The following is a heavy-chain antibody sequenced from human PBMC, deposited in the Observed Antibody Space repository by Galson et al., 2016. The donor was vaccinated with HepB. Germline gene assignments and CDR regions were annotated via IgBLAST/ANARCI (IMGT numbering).Heavy chain of an antibody. CDR2: ISSYDDNI. J-gene: IGHJ4*02. CDR3: ARERGNYAYFDY. Sequence: VRQAPGQGLEWMGWISSYDDNIKYAQKFQGRLTMTIDSSTDTAYMELRSLRSDDTAIYYCARERGNYAYFDYWGQGTLVTVSS. D-gene: IGHD4-11*01. V-gene: IGHV1-18*01.